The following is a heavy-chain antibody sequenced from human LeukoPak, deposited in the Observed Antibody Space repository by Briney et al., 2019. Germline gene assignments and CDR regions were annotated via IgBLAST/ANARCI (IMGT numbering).Heavy chain of an antibody. CDR2: MTYDGSKR. J-gene: IGHJ6*03. CDR1: GFTFSSYG. CDR3: AKNRRIFGRTLQRHYMDV. Sequence: GGSLRLSCVVSGFTFSSYGMNWVRQAPGKGLEWVAFMTYDGSKRPYADSVEGRFTISRDNSKNTLYLQMDGLRPEDTAVYYCAKNRRIFGRTLQRHYMDVWGKGTTVAVSS. V-gene: IGHV3-30*02. D-gene: IGHD3-3*01.